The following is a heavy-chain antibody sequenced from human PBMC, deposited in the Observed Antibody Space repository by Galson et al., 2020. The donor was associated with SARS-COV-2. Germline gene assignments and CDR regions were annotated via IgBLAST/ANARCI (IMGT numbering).Heavy chain of an antibody. J-gene: IGHJ3*02. Sequence: SGPTLVKPTQTLTLTCTFSGFSLSTSGMCVSWIRQPPGKALEWLALIDWDDDKYYSTSLKTRLTISKDTSKNQVVLTMTNMDPVDTATYYCARMNYDILAGGLMRAFDIWGQGTMVTVSS. CDR3: ARMNYDILAGGLMRAFDI. V-gene: IGHV2-70*01. CDR2: IDWDDDK. D-gene: IGHD3-9*01. CDR1: GFSLSTSGMC.